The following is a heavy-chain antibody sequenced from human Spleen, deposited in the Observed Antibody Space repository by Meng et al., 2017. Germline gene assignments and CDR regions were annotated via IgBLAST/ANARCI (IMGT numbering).Heavy chain of an antibody. CDR1: GDTLRRYS. CDR2: IIPIFGTT. CDR3: ASSPRSDYYYGIDV. J-gene: IGHJ6*01. Sequence: SVNVSCKISGDTLRRYSISWVRQAPGQGLEWMGVIIPIFGTTNYAQKFQGRVTITADTFTSTDYMDLSSLRSDDTAVYYCASSPRSDYYYGIDVWGQGTTVTVSS. V-gene: IGHV1-69*06.